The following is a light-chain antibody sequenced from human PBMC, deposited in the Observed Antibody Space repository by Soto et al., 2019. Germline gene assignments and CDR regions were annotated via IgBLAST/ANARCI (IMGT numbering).Light chain of an antibody. CDR3: HQSYSTPRFT. CDR2: AAS. CDR1: QSISSY. V-gene: IGKV1-39*01. J-gene: IGKJ3*01. Sequence: DIQMTQSPSSLSASVGDRVTITCRASQSISSYLNWYQQKPGKAPNLLIYAASSLQSGVPSRFSGSGSGTDFTLTISSLQPEDFATYYCHQSYSTPRFTFGPGTKVDIK.